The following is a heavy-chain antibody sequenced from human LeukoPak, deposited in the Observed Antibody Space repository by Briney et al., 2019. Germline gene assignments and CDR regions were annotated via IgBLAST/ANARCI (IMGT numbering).Heavy chain of an antibody. D-gene: IGHD2-15*01. V-gene: IGHV3-30-3*01. J-gene: IGHJ4*02. CDR1: GFTFSSYA. CDR3: ARDELRCSGGTCYSHFDY. Sequence: PGGSLRLSCSASGFTFSSYAMHWGRQAPGKGLEWGTVISYDVINKYYAASVKGRFTISRDNPKNTLYLQMNSLRAEDTAVYYCARDELRCSGGTCYSHFDYWGQGTLVTVSS. CDR2: ISYDVINK.